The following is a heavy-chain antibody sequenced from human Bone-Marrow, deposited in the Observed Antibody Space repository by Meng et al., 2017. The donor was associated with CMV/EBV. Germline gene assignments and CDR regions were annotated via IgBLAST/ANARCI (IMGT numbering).Heavy chain of an antibody. J-gene: IGHJ4*02. Sequence: HSGAEAKMPWYSVKVSCKASGGAFSSYAISWGRQAPGQGLEWIGGIIPIFGAANYAQKLQGRVTITADESTSTAYMELSSLRSEDTAVYYCASWAGNTFDYWGQGTLVTVSS. CDR2: IIPIFGAA. D-gene: IGHD2/OR15-2a*01. CDR3: ASWAGNTFDY. CDR1: GGAFSSYA. V-gene: IGHV1-69*01.